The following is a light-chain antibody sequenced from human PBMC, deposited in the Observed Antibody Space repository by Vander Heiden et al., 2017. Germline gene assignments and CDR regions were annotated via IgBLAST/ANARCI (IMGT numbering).Light chain of an antibody. CDR1: QSVLYSSNNKNY. J-gene: IGKJ1*01. CDR3: HEYDSSL. CDR2: WAS. Sequence: DIVMTQSPDSLAVSLGERATINCKSSQSVLYSSNNKNYLAWYQQKPGQPPKLLIYWASTRESGVPDRFSGSGSGTDFTLTISSLQAEDVAVYSWHEYDSSLFGQGTKVEIK. V-gene: IGKV4-1*01.